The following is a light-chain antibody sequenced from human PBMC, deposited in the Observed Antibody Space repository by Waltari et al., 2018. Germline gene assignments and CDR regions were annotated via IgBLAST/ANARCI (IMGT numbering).Light chain of an antibody. CDR2: AVN. CDR1: SSDVGGSKY. J-gene: IGLJ2*01. Sequence: QSALTQPPSASGSPGQSVTISCTGTSSDVGGSKYVSWYQQHPGKAPKLMIFAVNTRPSGVPDRCSGSKSGNTASLTVSGLQAEDEADYYCSSFAGSNLVLFGGGTKLTVL. V-gene: IGLV2-8*01. CDR3: SSFAGSNLVL.